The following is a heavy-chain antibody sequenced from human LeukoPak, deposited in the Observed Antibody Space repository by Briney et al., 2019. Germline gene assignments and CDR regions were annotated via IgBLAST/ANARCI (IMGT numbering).Heavy chain of an antibody. CDR1: GFTFSAYW. CDR3: AKGAGAEYFQH. J-gene: IGHJ1*01. D-gene: IGHD1-26*01. CDR2: INEDGSEK. Sequence: GGSLRLSCAASGFTFSAYWMNWVRQAPGKGLEWVANINEDGSEKYYLDSVKGRFTISRDNAKNSPYLQMNSLRAEDTAVYYCAKGAGAEYFQHWGQGTLVTVSS. V-gene: IGHV3-7*01.